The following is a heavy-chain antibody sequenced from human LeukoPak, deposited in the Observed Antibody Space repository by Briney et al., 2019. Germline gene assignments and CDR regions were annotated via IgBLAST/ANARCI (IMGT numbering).Heavy chain of an antibody. D-gene: IGHD5-12*01. CDR2: IYYNRNT. CDR1: GASISVPNYY. J-gene: IGHJ4*02. V-gene: IGHV4-39*01. CDR3: TRLIYADRRAQYSDF. Sequence: PSETLSLTCAVSGASISVPNYYWAWFRQPPGGGLEWIAFIYYNRNTYYNPSLKSRVTMSVDTSNNQFSLTLGSVTAADTAVYYCTRLIYADRRAQYSDFWGQGTLVTVSS.